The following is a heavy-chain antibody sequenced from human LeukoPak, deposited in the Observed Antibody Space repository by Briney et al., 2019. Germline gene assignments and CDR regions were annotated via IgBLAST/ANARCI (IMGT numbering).Heavy chain of an antibody. CDR3: AKDLSSGYPYYFDY. V-gene: IGHV3-23*01. CDR1: GFTFSSYA. D-gene: IGHD3-22*01. J-gene: IGHJ4*02. CDR2: ISASGGTT. Sequence: PGGSLRLSCAASGFTFSSYAMSWVRQAPGQGLEWVPAISASGGTTYYADSVKGRFAISRDNSKNTLYLQMNSLRAEDTAVYYCAKDLSSGYPYYFDYWGQGTLVTVSS.